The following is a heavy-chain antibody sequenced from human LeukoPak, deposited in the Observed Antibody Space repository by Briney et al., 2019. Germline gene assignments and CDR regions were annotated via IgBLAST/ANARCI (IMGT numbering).Heavy chain of an antibody. J-gene: IGHJ4*02. CDR3: ARDTYGSDY. D-gene: IGHD3-10*01. CDR1: GFIVSNYA. Sequence: PGRSLRLSCAASGFIVSNYAMHWVRQAPGKGLEWLIFISYDGSNKYYAVSVKGRFTISRDNSKNTLCLQMNSLRAEDTAVYYCARDTYGSDYWGQGTLVTVSS. V-gene: IGHV3-30*04. CDR2: ISYDGSNK.